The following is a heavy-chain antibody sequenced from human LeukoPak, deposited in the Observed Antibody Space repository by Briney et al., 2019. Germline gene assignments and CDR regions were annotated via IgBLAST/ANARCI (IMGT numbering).Heavy chain of an antibody. CDR3: AGSSGSDSAPAW. J-gene: IGHJ4*02. CDR2: IYYSGST. Sequence: PSETLSLTCTVSGGSISSYYWSWIRQPPGKGLEWIGYIYYSGSTNYNPSLKSRVTISVDTSKNQFSLKLSSVTAADTAVYYCAGSSGSDSAPAWGGQGTLVTVSS. D-gene: IGHD3-10*01. CDR1: GGSISSYY. V-gene: IGHV4-59*01.